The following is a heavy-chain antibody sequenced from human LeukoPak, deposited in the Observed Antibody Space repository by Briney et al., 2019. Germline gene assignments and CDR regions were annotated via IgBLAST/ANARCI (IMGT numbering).Heavy chain of an antibody. CDR1: GGTFSSYA. CDR3: ALHTRITMIVVVIDAFDI. J-gene: IGHJ3*02. V-gene: IGHV1-69*13. Sequence: SVKVSCKASGGTFSSYAISWVRQAPGQGLEWMGGIIPIFATTNYAQKFQGRVTITADESTSTAYMELSSLRSEDTAVYYCALHTRITMIVVVIDAFDIWGQGTMVIVSS. CDR2: IIPIFATT. D-gene: IGHD3-22*01.